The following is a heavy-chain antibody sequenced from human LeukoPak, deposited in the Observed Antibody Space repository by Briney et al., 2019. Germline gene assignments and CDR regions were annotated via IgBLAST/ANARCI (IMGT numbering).Heavy chain of an antibody. Sequence: SQTLSLTCTVSGGSISSGSYYWSWIRQPAGKGLEWIGRIYTSGSTNYNPSLKSRVTISVDTSKNQFSLKLNSVTAADTAVYYCARDDPRTLTGAYYYYYYMDVWGKGTTVTISS. CDR1: GGSISSGSYY. D-gene: IGHD7-27*01. V-gene: IGHV4-61*02. CDR3: ARDDPRTLTGAYYYYYYMDV. CDR2: IYTSGST. J-gene: IGHJ6*03.